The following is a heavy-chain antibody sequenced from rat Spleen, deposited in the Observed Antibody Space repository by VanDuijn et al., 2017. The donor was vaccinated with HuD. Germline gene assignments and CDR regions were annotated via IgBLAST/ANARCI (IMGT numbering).Heavy chain of an antibody. D-gene: IGHD4-5*01. CDR1: GFTFSDYR. CDR3: ARQGNPFDY. V-gene: IGHV5-7*01. J-gene: IGHJ2*01. CDR2: ISSSST. Sequence: EVQLVESGGGLVQPGRSLKLSCVASGFTFSDYRMNWIHQAPGKGLEWVASISSSSTYYRDSGKGRFTIARDNAKSTLYLQMDSLRSEDTATYYCARQGNPFDYWGQGVMVTVSS.